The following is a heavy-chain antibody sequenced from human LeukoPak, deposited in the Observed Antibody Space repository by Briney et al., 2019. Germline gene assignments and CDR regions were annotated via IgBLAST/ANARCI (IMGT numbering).Heavy chain of an antibody. CDR1: GFTFSSHG. J-gene: IGHJ4*02. Sequence: PGGSLRLSCAASGFTFSSHGMHWVRQAPGKGLEWVAIIWYDESKEYYADSVKGRFTISRDNSKNTLYLQMNSLRAEDTAVYYCARDKGSTPDYWGQGTLVTVSS. V-gene: IGHV3-33*01. CDR2: IWYDESKE. CDR3: ARDKGSTPDY.